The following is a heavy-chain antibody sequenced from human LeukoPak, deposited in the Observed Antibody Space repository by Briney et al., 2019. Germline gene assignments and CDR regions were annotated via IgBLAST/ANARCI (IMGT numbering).Heavy chain of an antibody. V-gene: IGHV3-74*01. CDR3: ARDRGSPDAFNI. Sequence: GSLRLSCAASGFTFSPYWMHWVRQAPGKGLVWVSHINGDASTTIYADSVKGRFTISRDNARNTLYLQVNSLRAEDTAVYYCARDRGSPDAFNISGQGTMVTVSS. CDR1: GFTFSPYW. CDR2: INGDASTT. D-gene: IGHD1-26*01. J-gene: IGHJ3*02.